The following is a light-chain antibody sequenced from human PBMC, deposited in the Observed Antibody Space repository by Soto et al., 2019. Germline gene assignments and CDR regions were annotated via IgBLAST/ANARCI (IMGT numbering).Light chain of an antibody. Sequence: EIVLTQSPATLSLSPGERATLSCRASQSISSNLVWYQQKAGQAPRLLIYGASTRATGIPARFSGSVSRTDFTLTISSLEPADFGVYYCQQRHNWPITFGQGTRLEIK. V-gene: IGKV3-11*01. CDR1: QSISSN. J-gene: IGKJ5*01. CDR2: GAS. CDR3: QQRHNWPIT.